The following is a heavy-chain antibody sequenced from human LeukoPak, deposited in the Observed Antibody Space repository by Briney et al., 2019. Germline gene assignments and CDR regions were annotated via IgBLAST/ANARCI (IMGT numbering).Heavy chain of an antibody. J-gene: IGHJ4*02. CDR1: GFIFNNEW. V-gene: IGHV3-7*03. Sequence: GGSLRLSCAASGFIFNNEWMDWVRQAPGKGLEWVANIKADGTEKYYVDSVKDRFTISRDNAKKSLYLQLNSLRAEDTAVYYCTRRLDYWGQGTLVTVSS. CDR3: TRRLDY. CDR2: IKADGTEK.